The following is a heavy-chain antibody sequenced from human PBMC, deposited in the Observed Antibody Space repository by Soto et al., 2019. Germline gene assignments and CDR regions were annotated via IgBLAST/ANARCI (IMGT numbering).Heavy chain of an antibody. CDR2: IYSSGNT. D-gene: IGHD4-17*01. V-gene: IGHV4-4*07. Sequence: QVQLQESGPGLVKPSETLSLTCTVSGGSISSYYWSWIRQPAGKGLEWIGRIYSSGNTNYNPSLKSRVTMSVDTSKNQFSLKLSSVTAADTAVYYCARATRDYGDYGYFDYCGQGTLVTVSS. J-gene: IGHJ4*02. CDR3: ARATRDYGDYGYFDY. CDR1: GGSISSYY.